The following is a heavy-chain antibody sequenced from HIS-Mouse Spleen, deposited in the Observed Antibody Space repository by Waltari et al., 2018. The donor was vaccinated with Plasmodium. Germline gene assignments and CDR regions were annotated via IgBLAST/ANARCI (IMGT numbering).Heavy chain of an antibody. D-gene: IGHD7-27*01. CDR3: ARDGWGTPLDY. Sequence: QVQLQQSGPGLVKPSQTLPLTCPLSGDSFPTHSHAWNWIRQSPSRGLEWLGRTYYRSKWYNDYAVSVKSRITINPDTSKNQFSLQLNSVTPEDTAVYYCARDGWGTPLDYWGQGTLVTVSS. CDR1: GDSFPTHSHA. V-gene: IGHV6-1*01. CDR2: TYYRSKWYN. J-gene: IGHJ4*02.